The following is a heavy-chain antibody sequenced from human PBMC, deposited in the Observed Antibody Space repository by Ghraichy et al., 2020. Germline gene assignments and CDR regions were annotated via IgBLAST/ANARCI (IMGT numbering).Heavy chain of an antibody. Sequence: SQTLSLTCAISGDSVSSNTAAWNWIRQSPSRGLEWLGRTYYRSKWYHDYGVSVRSGITISPDTSKNQFSLQLKSVTPEDTAVYYCARDHFSSVHAFHIWGQGTMVTVSS. J-gene: IGHJ3*02. V-gene: IGHV6-1*01. CDR2: TYYRSKWYH. D-gene: IGHD6-19*01. CDR3: ARDHFSSVHAFHI. CDR1: GDSVSSNTAA.